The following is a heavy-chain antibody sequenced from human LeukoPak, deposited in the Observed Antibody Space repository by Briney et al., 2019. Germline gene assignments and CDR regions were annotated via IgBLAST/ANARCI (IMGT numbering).Heavy chain of an antibody. CDR3: ARGILWFGELLDKRPYYFDY. D-gene: IGHD3-10*01. CDR2: IYYSGST. Sequence: PSETLSLTCTVSGGSISNYYWSWIRQPPGKGLEWIGYIYYSGSTNYNPSLKSRVTISVDTSKNQFSLKLSSVTAADTAVYYCARGILWFGELLDKRPYYFDYWGQGTLVTVSS. V-gene: IGHV4-59*01. CDR1: GGSISNYY. J-gene: IGHJ4*02.